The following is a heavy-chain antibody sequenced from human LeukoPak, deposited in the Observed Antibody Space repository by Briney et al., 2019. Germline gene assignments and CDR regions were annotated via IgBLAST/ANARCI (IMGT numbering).Heavy chain of an antibody. D-gene: IGHD5-18*01. Sequence: ASVKVSCKASGYMFAGYYMYWVRQAPGQGLEWMGWISAYNGNTNYAQKLQGRVTMTTDTSTSTAYMELRSLRSDDTAVYYCARTGDTAMDEVDYWGQGTLVTVSS. CDR3: ARTGDTAMDEVDY. J-gene: IGHJ4*02. CDR2: ISAYNGNT. V-gene: IGHV1-18*04. CDR1: GYMFAGYY.